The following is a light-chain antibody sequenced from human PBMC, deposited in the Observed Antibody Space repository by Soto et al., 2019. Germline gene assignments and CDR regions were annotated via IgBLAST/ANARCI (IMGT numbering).Light chain of an antibody. CDR1: SEDIGAYDY. Sequence: QSVLTQPASVSASPGQSILISCTGTSEDIGAYDYVSWYQQHPGKAPKLILYAVNDRPSGVSSRFSGSKSGNTASLTISGVQPDDEADYYCSSYRSSDTLEVFGTGTKVTVL. V-gene: IGLV2-14*01. CDR2: AVN. J-gene: IGLJ1*01. CDR3: SSYRSSDTLEV.